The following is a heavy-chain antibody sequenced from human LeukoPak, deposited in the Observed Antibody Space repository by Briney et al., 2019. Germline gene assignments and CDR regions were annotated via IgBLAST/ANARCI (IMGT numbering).Heavy chain of an antibody. Sequence: PGRSLRLSCAASGFTFSSYGIHWVRQSPGKGLEWVAVVSYLGDDQFYAESVKGRFTISRDNSKKTVFLQMNSLRGEDTAVYYCAKDRSSGPHYHYGMDVWGRGTTVIVSS. V-gene: IGHV3-30*18. J-gene: IGHJ6*02. CDR3: AKDRSSGPHYHYGMDV. CDR2: VSYLGDDQ. D-gene: IGHD3-22*01. CDR1: GFTFSSYG.